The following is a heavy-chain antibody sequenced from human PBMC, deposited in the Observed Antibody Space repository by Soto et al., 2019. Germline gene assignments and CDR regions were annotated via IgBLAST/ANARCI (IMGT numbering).Heavy chain of an antibody. CDR2: FSGNGVNT. CDR1: GFTISGYA. CDR3: AKGSALRPSNYYFDY. V-gene: IGHV3-23*01. Sequence: GGSMRVSCTASGFTISGYAMTWVRQATGKGLEWVSVFSGNGVNTYYADSVKGRFTISRDNSKSTLYLQMNSLRADDTAVYYCAKGSALRPSNYYFDYWGQGTLVTVSS. D-gene: IGHD4-17*01. J-gene: IGHJ4*02.